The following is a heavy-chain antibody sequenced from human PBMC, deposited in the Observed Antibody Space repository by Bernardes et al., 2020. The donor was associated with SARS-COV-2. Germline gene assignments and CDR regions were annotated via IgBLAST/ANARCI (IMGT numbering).Heavy chain of an antibody. CDR2: IWSDGSNK. D-gene: IGHD1-26*01. CDR3: ARDGSVRYYYYGMDV. J-gene: IGHJ6*01. Sequence: GGSLRLSCAASGFTFSSYGMHWVRQAPGKGLEWVAVIWSDGSNKYYADSVKGRFTISRDNSKNTLYLQMNSLRAEDTAVYYCARDGSVRYYYYGMDVWGQGTTVTVSS. V-gene: IGHV3-33*01. CDR1: GFTFSSYG.